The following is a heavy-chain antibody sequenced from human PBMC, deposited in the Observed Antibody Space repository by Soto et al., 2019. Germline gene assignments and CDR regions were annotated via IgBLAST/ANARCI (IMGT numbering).Heavy chain of an antibody. D-gene: IGHD3-3*01. Sequence: GGSLRLSCAASGFTFSSYGMHWVRQAPGKGLEWVAVISYDGSNKYYADSVKGRFTISRDNSKNTLYLQMNSLRAEDTAVYYCAKDLTYYDFWSGYYPAGYMDVWGKGTTVTVSS. V-gene: IGHV3-30*18. CDR3: AKDLTYYDFWSGYYPAGYMDV. CDR2: ISYDGSNK. J-gene: IGHJ6*03. CDR1: GFTFSSYG.